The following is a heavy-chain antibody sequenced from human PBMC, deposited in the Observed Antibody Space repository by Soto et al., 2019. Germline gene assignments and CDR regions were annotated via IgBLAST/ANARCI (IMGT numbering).Heavy chain of an antibody. V-gene: IGHV1-18*01. J-gene: IGHJ6*02. CDR2: ISAYNGNT. Sequence: QVQLVQSGAEVKKPGASVKVSCKASGYTFTSYGISWVRQAPGQGLEWMGWISAYNGNTNYAQKLQGRVTMTTDTSTSTAYMELRSLRSDDTDVYYCARAHYSNPYYYCYGMDVWGQGTTVTVSS. CDR3: ARAHYSNPYYYCYGMDV. D-gene: IGHD4-4*01. CDR1: GYTFTSYG.